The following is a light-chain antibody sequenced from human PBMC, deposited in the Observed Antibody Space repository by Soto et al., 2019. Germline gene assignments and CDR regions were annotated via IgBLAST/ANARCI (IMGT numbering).Light chain of an antibody. J-gene: IGKJ1*01. CDR2: YAS. CDR1: QSISSW. Sequence: DIQMTQSPSTLSASVGDRVTITCRASQSISSWLAWYQQKPGKAPKILIYYASRLDSGVPSRFSGSGSGTEFTLTIRSLQPDDFATYYCQQYESYWTFGQGTKVEVK. CDR3: QQYESYWT. V-gene: IGKV1-5*01.